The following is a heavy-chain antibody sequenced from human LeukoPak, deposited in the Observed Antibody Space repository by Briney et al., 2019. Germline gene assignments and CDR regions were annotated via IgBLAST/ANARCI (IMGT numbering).Heavy chain of an antibody. CDR3: ARDPLNRGWGSYHFDY. Sequence: GGSLRLSCAASGFIFSDYAMHWVRQAPGKGLEWVALVSYDGRNENYADSVKGRFTISRDTSKSTLYLQMNSLRGEDTAVYYCARDPLNRGWGSYHFDYWGQGTLVTVSS. CDR2: VSYDGRNE. V-gene: IGHV3-30*04. CDR1: GFIFSDYA. J-gene: IGHJ4*02. D-gene: IGHD1-14*01.